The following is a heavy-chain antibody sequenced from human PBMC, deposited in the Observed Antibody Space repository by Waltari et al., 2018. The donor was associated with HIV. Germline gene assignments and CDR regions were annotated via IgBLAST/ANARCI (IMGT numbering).Heavy chain of an antibody. CDR1: GFTFSSSW. CDR3: ARRQQLTD. D-gene: IGHD6-13*01. J-gene: IGHJ4*02. Sequence: EVRLVESGGGLVQPGGSLRLSCAASGFTFSSSWMTWVRQAPGKGLGWVANIKEDGSEIHDVDSVKGRFTISRDNAKNSLYLQMNSLRAEDTAVYYCARRQQLTDWGQGTLVTVSS. V-gene: IGHV3-7*01. CDR2: IKEDGSEI.